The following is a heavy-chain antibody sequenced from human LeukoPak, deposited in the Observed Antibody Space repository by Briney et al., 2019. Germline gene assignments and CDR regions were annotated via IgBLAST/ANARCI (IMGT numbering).Heavy chain of an antibody. J-gene: IGHJ4*02. CDR3: ARANYGDYPIFDY. Sequence: SETLSLTCTVSGGSISSYYWSWIRQPPGKGLEWIGYIYYSGSTNYNPALKSRVTISVDTSKNQFSLKLSSVTAADTAVYYCARANYGDYPIFDYWGQGTLVTVSS. CDR2: IYYSGST. CDR1: GGSISSYY. V-gene: IGHV4-59*01. D-gene: IGHD4-17*01.